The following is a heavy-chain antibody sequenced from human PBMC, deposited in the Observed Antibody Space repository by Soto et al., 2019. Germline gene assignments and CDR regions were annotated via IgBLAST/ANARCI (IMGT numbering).Heavy chain of an antibody. D-gene: IGHD2-2*01. CDR1: GGSFSGYY. Sequence: SETLSLTCAVYGGSFSGYYWSWIRQPPGKGLEWIGEINHSGSTNYNPFLKSRVTISVDMSKNPFSLKLSSVTAADTAVYYCARVYCSSTSCYALRKNWYDPWGQGTLVTVSS. V-gene: IGHV4-34*01. CDR2: INHSGST. CDR3: ARVYCSSTSCYALRKNWYDP. J-gene: IGHJ5*02.